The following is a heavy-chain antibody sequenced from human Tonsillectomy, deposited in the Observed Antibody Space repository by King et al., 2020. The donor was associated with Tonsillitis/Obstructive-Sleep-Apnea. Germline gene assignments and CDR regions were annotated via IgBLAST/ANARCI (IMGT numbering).Heavy chain of an antibody. CDR1: GGTFSSYA. Sequence: VQLVQSGAEVKKPGSSVKVSCKASGGTFSSYAISWVRQAPGQGLEWMGRIIPILGIANYAQKFQGRVTITADKSTSTAYMELSSLRSEDTAVYYCARLHCSSTSCYTGSYYYYMDVWGKGTTVTVSS. J-gene: IGHJ6*03. CDR2: IIPILGIA. CDR3: ARLHCSSTSCYTGSYYYYMDV. V-gene: IGHV1-69*09. D-gene: IGHD2-2*02.